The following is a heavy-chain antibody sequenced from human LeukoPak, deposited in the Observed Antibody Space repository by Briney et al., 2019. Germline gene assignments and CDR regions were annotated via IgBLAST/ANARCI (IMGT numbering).Heavy chain of an antibody. CDR1: GYTFTNNY. CDR3: ARDQEGFDY. CDR2: IYPRDGST. Sequence: ASVNVSCKASGYTFTNNYLHWVRQAPGQGLEWMGMIYPRDGSTSYAQNFQGRVTVTRDTSTTTVHMELRGLRSEDTAVYYCARDQEGFDYWGQGTVVTVSS. V-gene: IGHV1-46*01. J-gene: IGHJ4*02.